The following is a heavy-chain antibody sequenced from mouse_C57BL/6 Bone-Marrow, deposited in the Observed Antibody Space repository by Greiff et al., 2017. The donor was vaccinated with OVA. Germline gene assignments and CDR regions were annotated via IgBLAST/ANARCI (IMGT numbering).Heavy chain of an antibody. Sequence: DVMLVESGGGLVQPGGSLKLSCAASGFTFSDYYMYWVRQTPEKRLEWVAYISNGGGSTYFPDTVKGRFTISRDHAKNTLYLQMRRLKSEDTAMYYCARHYDGYHNYAMDYWGQGTSVTVSS. CDR2: ISNGGGST. CDR1: GFTFSDYY. CDR3: ARHYDGYHNYAMDY. J-gene: IGHJ4*01. V-gene: IGHV5-12*01. D-gene: IGHD2-3*01.